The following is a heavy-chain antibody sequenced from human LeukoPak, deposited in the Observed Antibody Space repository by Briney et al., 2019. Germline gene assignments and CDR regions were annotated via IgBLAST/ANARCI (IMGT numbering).Heavy chain of an antibody. CDR1: GFTFSSYA. V-gene: IGHV3-23*01. D-gene: IGHD5-12*01. CDR2: ISISGGST. J-gene: IGHJ4*02. CDR3: VRGYSGYDDY. Sequence: GGSLRLSCAASGFTFSSYAMTWVRQAPGKGLEWVSAISISGGSTYYADSVKGRFTISRDNSKNTLFLQMSSLRAEDTAVYYCVRGYSGYDDYWGQGTLVTVSS.